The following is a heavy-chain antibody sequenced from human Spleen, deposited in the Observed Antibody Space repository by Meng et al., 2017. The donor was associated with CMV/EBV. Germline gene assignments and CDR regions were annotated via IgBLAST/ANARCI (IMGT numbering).Heavy chain of an antibody. CDR3: ARADYGGNYFDY. CDR2: IYYSVSN. V-gene: IGHV4-31*02. D-gene: IGHD4-23*01. Sequence: TDSGAAISGGGYCWSWIRQHPVKGLEWIGYIYYSVSNYYNPSLKSRVTISVDTTKNQFSLKMSSVTAADTAVYYCARADYGGNYFDYWGQGTLVTVSS. J-gene: IGHJ4*02. CDR1: GAAISGGGYC.